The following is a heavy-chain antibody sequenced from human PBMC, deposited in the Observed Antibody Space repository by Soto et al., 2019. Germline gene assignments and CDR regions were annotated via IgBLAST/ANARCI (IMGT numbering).Heavy chain of an antibody. V-gene: IGHV3-48*01. CDR1: GFTFSSYS. CDR3: AREETVTTGVFDI. J-gene: IGHJ3*02. Sequence: EVQLVESGGGLVQPGGSLRLSCAASGFTFSSYSMNWVRQAPGKGLEWVSYISSSSTTIYYADSVKGRFTISRDNAKNSLYLQMNSLRAEDTAVHYCAREETVTTGVFDIWGQGTMVTVSS. CDR2: ISSSSTTI. D-gene: IGHD4-17*01.